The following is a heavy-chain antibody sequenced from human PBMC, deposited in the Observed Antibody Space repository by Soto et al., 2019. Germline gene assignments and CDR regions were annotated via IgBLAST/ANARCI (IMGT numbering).Heavy chain of an antibody. CDR3: ARAQRIQIWASGMDV. D-gene: IGHD5-18*01. V-gene: IGHV1-69*13. J-gene: IGHJ6*02. CDR1: GGTLSSYV. CDR2: IIPVFGTV. Sequence: SVKVSCKASGGTLSSYVISWVRQAPGQGLEWMGGIIPVFGTVNYAQKFQGRVTITADESTTTAYMELRRLRSEDAAVYYCARAQRIQIWASGMDVWGQGTTVTVSS.